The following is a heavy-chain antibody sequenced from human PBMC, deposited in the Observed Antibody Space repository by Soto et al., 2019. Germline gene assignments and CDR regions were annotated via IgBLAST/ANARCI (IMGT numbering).Heavy chain of an antibody. CDR3: ARDGGYYDSSGYRRNAFDI. V-gene: IGHV4-4*02. CDR2: MYHSGST. CDR1: RGSISSSNW. J-gene: IGHJ3*02. Sequence: SESRRCTFSLARGSISSSNWWSSVRVSAWKGLAWMGAMYHSGSTDYNPSLKSRVPISVDKSKNQLSLKLSSVTAADTAVYYCARDGGYYDSSGYRRNAFDIWGQGTMVT. D-gene: IGHD3-22*01.